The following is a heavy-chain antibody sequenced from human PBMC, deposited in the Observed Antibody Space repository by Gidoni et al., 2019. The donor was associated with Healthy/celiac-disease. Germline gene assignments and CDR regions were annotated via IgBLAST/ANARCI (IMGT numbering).Heavy chain of an antibody. CDR1: GFTFSSYS. CDR2: ISSSSSYI. V-gene: IGHV3-21*01. J-gene: IGHJ4*02. D-gene: IGHD3-10*01. Sequence: EVQLVESGGGLVKPGGSLSLSCAASGFTFSSYSMNWVRQAPGKGLEWVSSISSSSSYIYYADSVKGRSTISRDNAKNSLYLQMNSLRAEDTAVYYCARDRGGPRGIDYWGQGTLVTVSS. CDR3: ARDRGGPRGIDY.